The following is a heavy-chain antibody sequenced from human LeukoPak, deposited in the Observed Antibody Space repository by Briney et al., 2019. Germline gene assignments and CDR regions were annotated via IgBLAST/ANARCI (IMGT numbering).Heavy chain of an antibody. J-gene: IGHJ4*02. CDR1: GFTFSSYA. CDR2: IGPAGDT. CDR3: ARAVSSGWYGD. Sequence: GGSLRLSCAASGFTFSSYAMSWVRQAPGKGLEWVSAIGPAGDTYYPGSVKGRFTISRENAKNSLYLQMNSLRAGDTAVYYCARAVSSGWYGDWGQGTLVTVSS. V-gene: IGHV3-13*01. D-gene: IGHD6-19*01.